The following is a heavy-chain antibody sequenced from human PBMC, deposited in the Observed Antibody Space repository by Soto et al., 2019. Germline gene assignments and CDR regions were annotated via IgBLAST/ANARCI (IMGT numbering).Heavy chain of an antibody. CDR3: ARGRARLLWFGEKNWFDP. Sequence: SETLSLTCAVYGGSFSGYYWSWIRQPPGKGLEWIGEINHSGSTNYNPSLKSRFTISVDTSKNQFSLKLSSVTAADTAVYYCARGRARLLWFGEKNWFDPWGQGTLVTVSS. J-gene: IGHJ5*02. V-gene: IGHV4-34*01. CDR2: INHSGST. CDR1: GGSFSGYY. D-gene: IGHD3-10*01.